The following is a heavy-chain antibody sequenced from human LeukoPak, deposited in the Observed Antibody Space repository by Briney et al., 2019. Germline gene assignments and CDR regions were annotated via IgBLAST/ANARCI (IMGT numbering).Heavy chain of an antibody. J-gene: IGHJ4*02. CDR1: GFSFSNYA. CDR2: ISSTGGMT. Sequence: PGGSLRLSCAASGFSFSNYAMSWVRQAPGKGLEWVSGISSTGGMTYYADSVKGRFSISRDNSKSSLYLHMNSLRAEDTAVYYCARAEGATMLDYWGRGTLVTVSS. CDR3: ARAEGATMLDY. V-gene: IGHV3-23*01. D-gene: IGHD5-12*01.